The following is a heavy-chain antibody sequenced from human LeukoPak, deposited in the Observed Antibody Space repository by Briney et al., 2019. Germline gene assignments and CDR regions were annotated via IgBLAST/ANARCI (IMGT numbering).Heavy chain of an antibody. J-gene: IGHJ4*02. CDR3: AKRVPYSSSSVYFDF. V-gene: IGHV3-23*01. Sequence: GGSLRLSCVASGFTFSSYAMSWVRQAPGKGLEWVSSITDTGSRTYYADSVKGRFTIFRDNPKNTVYLQLNSLRAEDTALYYCAKRVPYSSSSVYFDFWGLGTLVTVSS. CDR2: ITDTGSRT. CDR1: GFTFSSYA. D-gene: IGHD6-6*01.